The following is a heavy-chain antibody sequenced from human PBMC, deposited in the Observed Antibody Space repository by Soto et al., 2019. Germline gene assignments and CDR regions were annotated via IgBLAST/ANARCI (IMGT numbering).Heavy chain of an antibody. J-gene: IGHJ6*02. CDR1: GFTFRNYD. V-gene: IGHV3-13*05. CDR2: ISAAGDQ. CDR3: ASTDRDFYGLDV. Sequence: EVQLVESGGGLVQPGGSLRLSCEASGFTFRNYDMHWVRQGTGKGLEWVSGISAAGDQDYADSVEGRFTISRENAQNSFFLQMNSLRVGDTAVYYCASTDRDFYGLDVWGQGTTVIVSS.